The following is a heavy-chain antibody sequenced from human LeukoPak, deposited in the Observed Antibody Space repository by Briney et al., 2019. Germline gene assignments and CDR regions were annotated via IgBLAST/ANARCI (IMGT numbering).Heavy chain of an antibody. CDR2: INHSGST. CDR3: ARESGYSSSWAYYYYGMDV. D-gene: IGHD6-13*01. J-gene: IGHJ6*02. V-gene: IGHV4-34*01. CDR1: GGSFSGYY. Sequence: SETLSLTCAVYGGSFSGYYWSWIRQPPGKGLEWIGEINHSGSTNYNPSLKSRVTISVDTSKNQFSLKLSSVTAADTAVYYCARESGYSSSWAYYYYGMDVWGQGTTVTVSS.